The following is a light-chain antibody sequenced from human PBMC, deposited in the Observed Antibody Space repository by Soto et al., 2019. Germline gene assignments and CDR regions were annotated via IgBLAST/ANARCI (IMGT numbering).Light chain of an antibody. Sequence: QSVLTQPASVSGSPGQSTTISCTGTSSDVGSYNLVSWYQQHPGKAPKLMIYEVSKRPSGVSNRFSGSKPGNTASLTISGLQAEDEADYYCCSYAGSSTLYVYGTGTKVTVL. CDR1: SSDVGSYNL. J-gene: IGLJ1*01. CDR2: EVS. CDR3: CSYAGSSTLYV. V-gene: IGLV2-23*02.